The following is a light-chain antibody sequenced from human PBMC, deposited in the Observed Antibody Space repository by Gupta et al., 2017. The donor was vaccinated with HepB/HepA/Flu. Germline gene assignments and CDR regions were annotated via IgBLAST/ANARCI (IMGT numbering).Light chain of an antibody. CDR1: NIGTQG. J-gene: IGLJ2*01. CDR3: QVWDSSNDSAV. V-gene: IGLV3-21*04. Sequence: SYVVTQPPSVSVAPGKTASITCGGNNIGTQGVHWYQQKPGQAPVMVIYNDSDRPSGIPERFSGSNSGSTATLTISRVEAGDEAEYYCQVWDSSNDSAVFGGGTKLTVL. CDR2: NDS.